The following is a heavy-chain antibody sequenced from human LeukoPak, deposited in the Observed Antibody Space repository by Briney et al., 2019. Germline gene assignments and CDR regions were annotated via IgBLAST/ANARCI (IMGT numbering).Heavy chain of an antibody. CDR2: IYTSGST. Sequence: SETLSLTCTVSGASINNYYWSWIRQPAGKGLEWIGRIYTSGSTNYHPSFKSRVTMSVDTSKDQFSLNLSSVTAADTAVYYCARDKVPGDYWGQGTLVTVSS. J-gene: IGHJ4*02. CDR1: GASINNYY. CDR3: ARDKVPGDY. D-gene: IGHD1-1*01. V-gene: IGHV4-4*07.